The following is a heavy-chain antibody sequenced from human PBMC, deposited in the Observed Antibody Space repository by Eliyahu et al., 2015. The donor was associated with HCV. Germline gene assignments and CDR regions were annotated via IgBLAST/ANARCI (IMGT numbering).Heavy chain of an antibody. V-gene: IGHV3-30-3*01. J-gene: IGHJ4*02. CDR2: ISYDGSNK. CDR3: ARDCCSSTSCYRRQETIPDY. CDR1: GFTFSSYA. Sequence: QVQLVESGGGVVQPGRSLXLSCAASGFTFSSYAMXWVRQAPGKGLEWVAVISYDGSNKYYADSVKGRFTISRDNSKNTLYLQMNSLRAEDTAVYYCARDCCSSTSCYRRQETIPDYWGQGTLVTVSS. D-gene: IGHD2-2*01.